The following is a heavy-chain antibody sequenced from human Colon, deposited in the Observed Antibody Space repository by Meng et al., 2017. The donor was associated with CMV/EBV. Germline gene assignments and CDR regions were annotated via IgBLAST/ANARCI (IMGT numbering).Heavy chain of an antibody. Sequence: GEALKISFSASGFTVSSNYMSWVRQAPGKGLEWVSVIYSGGSTYYADSLKGRFTNSRDNSKNTLYLQMNSLRAEDTAVYYCARGGGYSSSWFQNWYFDLWGRGTLVTVSS. V-gene: IGHV3-53*01. J-gene: IGHJ2*01. D-gene: IGHD6-13*01. CDR3: ARGGGYSSSWFQNWYFDL. CDR2: IYSGGST. CDR1: GFTVSSNY.